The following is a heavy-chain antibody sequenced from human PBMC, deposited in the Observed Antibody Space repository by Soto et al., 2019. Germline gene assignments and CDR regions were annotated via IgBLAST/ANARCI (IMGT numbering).Heavy chain of an antibody. D-gene: IGHD4-17*01. J-gene: IGHJ4*02. CDR1: GGSISQRCSH. CDR2: IYYSGST. CDR3: AKLTTRSYLVAS. Sequence: EELPVTYTVSGGSISQRCSHGCWIRLAHGKGLAWIGTIYYSGSTHYNPSLKSRVPISVDTSNNQLSLKLSSVTAADTAIFYLAKLTTRSYLVASWGQGALVSVS. V-gene: IGHV4-39*01.